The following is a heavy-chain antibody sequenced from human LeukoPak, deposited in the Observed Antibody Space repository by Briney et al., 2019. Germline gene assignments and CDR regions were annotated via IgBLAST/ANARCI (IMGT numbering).Heavy chain of an antibody. V-gene: IGHV3-48*03. Sequence: GGSLRLSCAASGFTFSSHGMNWVRQGPGKGLEWVSYISISGSNIHYADSVKVRFTISIDNPKNSLYLQMNTLSAEDTAVYYCANRINGFCQDWGQGTPVTVSS. J-gene: IGHJ1*01. CDR3: ANRINGFCQD. D-gene: IGHD2-15*01. CDR2: ISISGSNI. CDR1: GFTFSSHG.